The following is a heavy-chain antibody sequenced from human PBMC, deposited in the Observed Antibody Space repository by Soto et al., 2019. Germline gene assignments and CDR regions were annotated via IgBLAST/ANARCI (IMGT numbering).Heavy chain of an antibody. V-gene: IGHV4-39*07. J-gene: IGHJ4*02. D-gene: IGHD2-2*01. CDR2: IYYSGST. Sequence: SETLSLTCTVSGGSISSSSYYWGWIRQPPGKGLEWIGSIYYSGSTYYNPSLKSRVTISVDTSKNQFSLKLSSVTAADTAVYYCARRYAHCFDYWGQGTLVTVSS. CDR1: GGSISSSSYY. CDR3: ARRYAHCFDY.